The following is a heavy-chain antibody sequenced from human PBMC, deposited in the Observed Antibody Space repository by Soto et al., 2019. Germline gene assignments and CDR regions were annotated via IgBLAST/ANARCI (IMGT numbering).Heavy chain of an antibody. V-gene: IGHV3-30*18. J-gene: IGHJ6*02. Sequence: GGSLRLSCAASEFTFSSYGMHWVRQAPGKGLEWVAVISYDGSNKYYADSVKGRFTISRDNSKNTLYLQMNSLRAEDTAVYYCAKDTYNWNYEYYYYYYGMDVWGQGTTVTVSS. CDR3: AKDTYNWNYEYYYYYYGMDV. CDR1: EFTFSSYG. CDR2: ISYDGSNK. D-gene: IGHD1-7*01.